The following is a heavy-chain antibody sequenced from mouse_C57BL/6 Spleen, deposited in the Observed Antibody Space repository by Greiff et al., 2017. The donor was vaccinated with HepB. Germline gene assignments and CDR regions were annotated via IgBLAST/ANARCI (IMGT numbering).Heavy chain of an antibody. J-gene: IGHJ3*01. CDR2: ISDGGSYT. Sequence: EVQRVESGGGLVKPGGSLKLSCAASGFTFSSYAMSWVRQTPEKRLEWVATISDGGSYTYYPDNVKGRFTISRDNAKNNLYLQMSHLKSEDTAMYYCAREDYSKGAWFAYWGQGTLVTVSA. V-gene: IGHV5-4*01. CDR3: AREDYSKGAWFAY. D-gene: IGHD2-5*01. CDR1: GFTFSSYA.